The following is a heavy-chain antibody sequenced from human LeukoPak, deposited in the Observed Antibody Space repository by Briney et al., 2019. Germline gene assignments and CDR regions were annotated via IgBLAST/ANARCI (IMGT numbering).Heavy chain of an antibody. CDR1: GGTFSSYA. V-gene: IGHV1-2*02. CDR2: INPNSGGT. J-gene: IGHJ3*02. CDR3: AREWELPRGDDAFDI. Sequence: ASVKVSCKASGGTFSSYAISWVRQAPGQGLEWMGWINPNSGGTNYAQKFQGRVTMTRDTSISTAYMELSRLRSDDTAVYYCAREWELPRGDDAFDIWGQGTMVTVSS. D-gene: IGHD1-26*01.